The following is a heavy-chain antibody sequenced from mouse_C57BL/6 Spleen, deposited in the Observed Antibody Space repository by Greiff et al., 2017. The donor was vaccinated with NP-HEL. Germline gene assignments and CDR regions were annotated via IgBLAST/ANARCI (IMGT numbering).Heavy chain of an antibody. V-gene: IGHV14-2*01. CDR2: IDPEDGET. D-gene: IGHD1-1*01. CDR3: EKASSYWYFDV. J-gene: IGHJ1*03. Sequence: VQLQQSGAELVKPGASVKLSCTASGFNIKDYYMHWVKQRPEQGLEWLGRIDPEDGETKYAPTFQGKATMTVDTSANTAYLQLSSLTSEDTAVYYCEKASSYWYFDVWGTGTTVTVSS. CDR1: GFNIKDYY.